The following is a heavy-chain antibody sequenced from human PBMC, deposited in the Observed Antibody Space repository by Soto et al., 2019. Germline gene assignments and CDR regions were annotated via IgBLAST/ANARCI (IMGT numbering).Heavy chain of an antibody. CDR3: AKDRSTSSMSHYWYFDL. D-gene: IGHD2-2*01. Sequence: EVQLLESGGGLVQPGGSLRLSCAASGFTFSSYAMSWVRQAPGKGLEWVSAISGSGGSTYYADSVKGRFTISRDNSKNTLYLQMNSLRAEDTAVYYCAKDRSTSSMSHYWYFDLWGRGTLVTVSS. V-gene: IGHV3-23*01. J-gene: IGHJ2*01. CDR1: GFTFSSYA. CDR2: ISGSGGST.